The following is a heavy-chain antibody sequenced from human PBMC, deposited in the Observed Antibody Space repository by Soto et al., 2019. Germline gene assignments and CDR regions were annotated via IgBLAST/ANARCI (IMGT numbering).Heavy chain of an antibody. CDR2: ISYDGSNK. Sequence: GGSLRLSCAASGFTFISYAMHWVRQAPGKGLEWVAVISYDGSNKYYADSVKGRFTISRDNSKNTLYLQMNSLRAEDTAVYYCASLVGFVGYFDYWGQGTLVTVSS. V-gene: IGHV3-30-3*01. J-gene: IGHJ4*02. D-gene: IGHD2-21*01. CDR3: ASLVGFVGYFDY. CDR1: GFTFISYA.